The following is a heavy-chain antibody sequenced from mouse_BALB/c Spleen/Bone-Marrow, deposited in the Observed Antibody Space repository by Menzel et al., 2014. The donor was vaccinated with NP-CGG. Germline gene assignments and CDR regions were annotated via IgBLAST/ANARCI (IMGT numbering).Heavy chain of an antibody. J-gene: IGHJ4*01. CDR1: GFSLTGFG. CDR2: IWGDGTT. CDR3: AREKYGNYYAMDY. V-gene: IGHV2-6-7*01. D-gene: IGHD2-10*02. Sequence: VKVVESGPGLVAPSQSLSITCTVSGFSLTGFGINWIRQPPGKGLEWLGMIWGDGTTDYNSALKSRLSINKDNSKSQVFLKMNSLQAGDTARYYCAREKYGNYYAMDYWGQGTSVTASS.